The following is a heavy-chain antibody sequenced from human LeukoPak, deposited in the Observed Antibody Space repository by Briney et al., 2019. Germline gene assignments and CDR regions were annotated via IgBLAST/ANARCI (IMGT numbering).Heavy chain of an antibody. CDR1: GFTFNTYG. Sequence: PGGSLRLSCAASGFTFNTYGMHWVRQAPGMGLEWVAATSYDGSNQYYADSVKGRFTISRDNSKNTLYLQMNSLRAEDTAVYYCAKSGYDYYPLDYWGQGTLVTVSS. J-gene: IGHJ4*02. CDR2: TSYDGSNQ. D-gene: IGHD5-12*01. V-gene: IGHV3-30*18. CDR3: AKSGYDYYPLDY.